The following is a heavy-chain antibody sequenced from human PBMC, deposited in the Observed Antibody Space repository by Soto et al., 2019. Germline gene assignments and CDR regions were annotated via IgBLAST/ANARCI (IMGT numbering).Heavy chain of an antibody. J-gene: IGHJ6*02. Sequence: QVQLVQSGAEVKKPGSSVKVSCKASGGTFSSYAISWVRQAPGQGLEWMGGIIPIYGTANYAQKFQGRVTITADESTSTAYMELSSLRSEDTAGDYCARDPGGTTVAFGMVVWGLGTTVTVSS. D-gene: IGHD4-17*01. V-gene: IGHV1-69*01. CDR2: IIPIYGTA. CDR3: ARDPGGTTVAFGMVV. CDR1: GGTFSSYA.